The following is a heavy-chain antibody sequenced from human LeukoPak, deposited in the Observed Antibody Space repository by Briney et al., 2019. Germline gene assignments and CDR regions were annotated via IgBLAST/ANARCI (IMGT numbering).Heavy chain of an antibody. D-gene: IGHD1-26*01. CDR3: AKENLSGSYYYFDY. CDR1: GFTFSSYG. V-gene: IGHV3-30*18. Sequence: HPGGSLRLSCAASGFTFSSYGMHWVRQAPGKGLEWVAVISYDGSNKYYADSVQGRFTISRDNSKNTLYPQMNSLRAEDTAVYYCAKENLSGSYYYFDYWGQGTLVTVSS. CDR2: ISYDGSNK. J-gene: IGHJ4*02.